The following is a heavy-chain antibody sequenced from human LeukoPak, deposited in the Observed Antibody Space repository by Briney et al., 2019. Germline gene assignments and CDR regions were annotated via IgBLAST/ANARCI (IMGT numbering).Heavy chain of an antibody. D-gene: IGHD5-24*01. Sequence: GGSLRLSCAASGFTFSSYDMSWVRQAPGKGLEWVSAISGSGGSTDYADSVKGRFTISRDNSKNTLYLQMNSLSAEDTAVYYCAKGKVMAASYWENYFDYWGQGTLVTVSS. CDR1: GFTFSSYD. J-gene: IGHJ4*02. V-gene: IGHV3-23*01. CDR2: ISGSGGST. CDR3: AKGKVMAASYWENYFDY.